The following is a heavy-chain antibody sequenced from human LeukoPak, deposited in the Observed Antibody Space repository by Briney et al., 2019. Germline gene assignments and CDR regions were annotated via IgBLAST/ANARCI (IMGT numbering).Heavy chain of an antibody. CDR2: IYSSGST. V-gene: IGHV4-59*11. J-gene: IGHJ4*02. Sequence: PETLSLTCTVSGGSISSHPWSWIRQPPGKGLEWIAYIYSSGSTNYNPSLKSRVAISVDTSKNQFSLRLSSVTAADTAVYYCARGGSYRGGFDFWGQGALLTVSS. CDR1: GGSISSHP. D-gene: IGHD1-26*01. CDR3: ARGGSYRGGFDF.